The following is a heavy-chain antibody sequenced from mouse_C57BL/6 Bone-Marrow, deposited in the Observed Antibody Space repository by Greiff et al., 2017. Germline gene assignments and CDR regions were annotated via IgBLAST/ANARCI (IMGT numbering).Heavy chain of an antibody. Sequence: VQLQQSGPELVKPGASVKISCKASGYTFTDYYMNWVKQSHGKSLEWIGDINPNNGGTSYNQKFKGKATLTVDKSSSTAYMELRSLTSEDSAVYYCAREGGSGWYAMEYWGQGTSVTVSS. CDR3: AREGGSGWYAMEY. D-gene: IGHD3-2*02. CDR2: INPNNGGT. J-gene: IGHJ4*01. CDR1: GYTFTDYY. V-gene: IGHV1-26*01.